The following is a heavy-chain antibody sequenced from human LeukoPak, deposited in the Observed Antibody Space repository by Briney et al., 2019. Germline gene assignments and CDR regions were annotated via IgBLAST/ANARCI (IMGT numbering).Heavy chain of an antibody. J-gene: IGHJ4*02. CDR2: INRDGSTT. CDR1: GFTFSNYW. D-gene: IGHD3-10*01. V-gene: IGHV3-74*01. CDR3: ARDKKSGESSEIDY. Sequence: PGGSLRLSCAASGFTFSNYWVHWVRQAPGKGLVWVSRINRDGSTTNYGDSVKGRFTVSRDNAKNTLNLQMNSLRAEDTAVYYCARDKKSGESSEIDYWGQGTPVTVSS.